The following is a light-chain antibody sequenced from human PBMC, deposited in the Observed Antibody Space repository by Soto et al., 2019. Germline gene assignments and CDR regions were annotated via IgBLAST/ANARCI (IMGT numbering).Light chain of an antibody. CDR3: SSYTDTTTLGL. V-gene: IGLV2-14*01. J-gene: IGLJ2*01. CDR1: SSDVGGYNY. CDR2: EVS. Sequence: QSALTQPASVSGSPGQSITISCTGTSSDVGGYNYVSWYQQYPGKAPKLIIYEVSHRPSGISGRFSGSKSGNTASLTISGLQAEDEADYYCSSYTDTTTLGLFGGGTQLTVL.